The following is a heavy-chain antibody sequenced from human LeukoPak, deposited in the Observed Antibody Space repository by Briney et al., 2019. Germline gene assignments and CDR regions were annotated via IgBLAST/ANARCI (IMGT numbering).Heavy chain of an antibody. D-gene: IGHD3-22*01. V-gene: IGHV4-61*01. Sequence: SETLSLTCTVSGGSISSGSYYWSWIRQPPGKGLEWIGYIYYSGSTNYNPSLKSRVTISVDTSKNQFSLKLSSVTAADTAVYYCARDSQYYDSSGYPNAFDIWGQGTMVTVSS. CDR3: ARDSQYYDSSGYPNAFDI. CDR2: IYYSGST. CDR1: GGSISSGSYY. J-gene: IGHJ3*02.